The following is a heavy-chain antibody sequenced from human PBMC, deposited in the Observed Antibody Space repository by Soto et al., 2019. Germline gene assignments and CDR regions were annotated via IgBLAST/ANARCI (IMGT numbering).Heavy chain of an antibody. Sequence: GGSLRLSCAVSGFTFSKYWIHWVRQAPGKGLGWLLRVTGDGTSAKYADSVKGRFTISRDTANDTLLLQMNGLRDEDTAMYFCARGFRRSRVRGLFNQWGLDYWGQGTLVTVSS. V-gene: IGHV3-74*03. CDR2: VTGDGTSA. J-gene: IGHJ4*02. CDR1: GFTFSKYW. CDR3: ARGFRRSRVRGLFNQWGLDY. D-gene: IGHD3-10*01.